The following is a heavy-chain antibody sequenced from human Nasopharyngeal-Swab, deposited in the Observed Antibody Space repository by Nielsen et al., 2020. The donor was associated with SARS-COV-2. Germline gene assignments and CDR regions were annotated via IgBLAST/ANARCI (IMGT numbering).Heavy chain of an antibody. CDR3: ARVPGGYDSSGYYSDQ. Sequence: WIRQPPGKGLEWVASIKQDGSEKYYVDSVKGRFTISRDNAKNSLYLQMNSLRVEDTAVYYCARVPGGYDSSGYYSDQWGQGTLVTVSS. V-gene: IGHV3-7*01. D-gene: IGHD3-22*01. J-gene: IGHJ5*02. CDR2: IKQDGSEK.